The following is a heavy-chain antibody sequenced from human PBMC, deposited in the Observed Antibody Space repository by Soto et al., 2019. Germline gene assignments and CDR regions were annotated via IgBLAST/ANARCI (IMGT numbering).Heavy chain of an antibody. CDR2: INPNSGGT. CDR3: ARGQRYFDWSYGMDV. D-gene: IGHD3-9*01. CDR1: GYTFTGYY. Sequence: QVQLVQSGAEVKKPGASVKVSCKASGYTFTGYYMHWVRQAPGQGLEWMGWINPNSGGTNYAQKFQGWVTMTRDTSISTAYMELSRLRSDDTAVDYCARGQRYFDWSYGMDVWGQGTTVTVSS. J-gene: IGHJ6*02. V-gene: IGHV1-2*04.